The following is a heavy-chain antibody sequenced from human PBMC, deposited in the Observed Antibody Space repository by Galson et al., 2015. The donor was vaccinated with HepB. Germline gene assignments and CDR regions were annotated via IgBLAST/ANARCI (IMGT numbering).Heavy chain of an antibody. D-gene: IGHD3-10*01. CDR1: GDSVSRDTVG. J-gene: IGHJ6*02. CDR3: TRVAQLGRGMNV. V-gene: IGHV6-1*01. CDR2: TYYRNKWDS. Sequence: CAISGDSVSRDTVGWNWIRQSPSRGLEWLGRTYYRNKWDSDYAISVKSRIIINADSSTNQFFLQLNSVTPEDTAVYYCTRVAQLGRGMNVWGQGTTVTV.